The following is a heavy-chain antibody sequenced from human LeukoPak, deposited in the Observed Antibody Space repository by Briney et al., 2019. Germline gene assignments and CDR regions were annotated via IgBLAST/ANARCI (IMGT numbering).Heavy chain of an antibody. CDR2: INIGGTNA. CDR3: ATDGAGFDT. V-gene: IGHV3-11*01. CDR1: GFTFSDYY. Sequence: NAGGSLRLSCAASGFTFSDYYMSWIRQAPGKGLEWLSYINIGGTNAHYADSVKGRFTISRDNAKKSLYLEMNNLRAEDTAVYYCATDGAGFDTWGQGVPVTVSS. J-gene: IGHJ5*02.